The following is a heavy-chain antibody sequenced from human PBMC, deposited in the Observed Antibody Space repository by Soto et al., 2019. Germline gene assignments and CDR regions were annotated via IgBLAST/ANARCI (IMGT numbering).Heavy chain of an antibody. CDR1: GYTFNTYA. J-gene: IGHJ4*01. CDR3: ARTVEYDSIPYYYADF. D-gene: IGHD2-21*01. Sequence: QVQLVQSGAEVKKPGASVKVSCKASGYTFNTYAITWVRQAPGQGLEWMGWISGYNGNTNYAQTLQGRGTMTTDTSTSTAYLELRSVRSDDTAVYYCARTVEYDSIPYYYADFWGQGTLVTVSS. CDR2: ISGYNGNT. V-gene: IGHV1-18*01.